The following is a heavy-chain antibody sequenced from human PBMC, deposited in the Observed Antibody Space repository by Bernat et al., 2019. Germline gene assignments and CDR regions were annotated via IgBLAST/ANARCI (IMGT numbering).Heavy chain of an antibody. CDR3: TRQGRDGFWGGHDAFDI. CDR2: IATSGDT. CDR1: GFTFSSYD. Sequence: EVQLVESGGGLVQPGGSLRLSCAASGFTFSSYDLHWVRQTTGKGLEWVSGIATSGDTYYPDSVKGRFTISREYAKNSLYLQMNSLRAGDTAVYYCTRQGRDGFWGGHDAFDIWGQGTIVSVSS. V-gene: IGHV3-13*01. D-gene: IGHD7-27*01. J-gene: IGHJ3*02.